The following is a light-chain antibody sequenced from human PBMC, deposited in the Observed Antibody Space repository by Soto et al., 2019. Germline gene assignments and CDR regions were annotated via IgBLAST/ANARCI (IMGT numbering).Light chain of an antibody. Sequence: ETVMTQSPDTLSVSPGESATLSCRASQDVSTNLAWVQQKPGQTPRLVLYGASKRATGIPARFSGSGSGRHFTLTISSLPSEDFGVYYCQHYNNWPPYSFGQGTKVEIK. CDR2: GAS. J-gene: IGKJ2*03. V-gene: IGKV3-15*01. CDR1: QDVSTN. CDR3: QHYNNWPPYS.